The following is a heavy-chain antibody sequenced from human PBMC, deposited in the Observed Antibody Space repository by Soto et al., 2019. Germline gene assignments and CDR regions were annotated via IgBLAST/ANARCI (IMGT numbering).Heavy chain of an antibody. CDR2: ISYDGSNK. CDR1: GFTFSSYA. Sequence: QVQLVESGGGVVQPGRSLRLSCAASGFTFSSYAMHWVRQAPGKGLEWVAVISYDGSNKYYADSVKGRFTISRDNSKNTLYLQMNSLRAEDTAVYYCARDSRGIQLWLQPYGMDVWGQGTTVTVSS. D-gene: IGHD5-18*01. J-gene: IGHJ6*02. V-gene: IGHV3-30-3*01. CDR3: ARDSRGIQLWLQPYGMDV.